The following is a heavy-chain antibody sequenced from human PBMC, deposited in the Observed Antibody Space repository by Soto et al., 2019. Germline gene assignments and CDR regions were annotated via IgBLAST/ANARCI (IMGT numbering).Heavy chain of an antibody. D-gene: IGHD3-9*01. V-gene: IGHV4-59*01. Sequence: QVQLQESGPGLVKPSETLSLTCTVSGGSISSYYWSWIRQPPGKGLEWIGYIYYSGSTNYNPSLKSRVTISVDTSKNQFSLKLSSVTAADTAVYYCARESVLRYFDWSKNDAFDIWGQGTMVTVSS. J-gene: IGHJ3*02. CDR1: GGSISSYY. CDR3: ARESVLRYFDWSKNDAFDI. CDR2: IYYSGST.